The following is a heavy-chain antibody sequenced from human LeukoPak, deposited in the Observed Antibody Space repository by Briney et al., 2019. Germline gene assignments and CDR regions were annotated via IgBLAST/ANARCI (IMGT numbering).Heavy chain of an antibody. CDR3: AKVSRGIAVAGTIDY. J-gene: IGHJ4*02. V-gene: IGHV3-23*01. CDR1: GFTFSSYA. D-gene: IGHD6-19*01. CDR2: ISGSGGST. Sequence: GGSLRLSCAASGFTFSSYAMSWVRQAPGKGLEWVSAISGSGGSTYYADSVKGRYTISRDNSKNTLYLQMNSLRAEDTAVYYYAKVSRGIAVAGTIDYWGQGTLVTVSS.